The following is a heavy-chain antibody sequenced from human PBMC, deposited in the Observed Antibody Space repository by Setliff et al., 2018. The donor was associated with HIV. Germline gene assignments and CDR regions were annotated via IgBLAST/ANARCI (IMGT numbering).Heavy chain of an antibody. CDR2: IYYSGTT. D-gene: IGHD3-16*01. CDR3: ARTREYRFGFGLGQFDP. J-gene: IGHJ5*01. Sequence: SETLSLTCAVSGYAITSGFYWSWIRQPPGKGLEWIGYIYYSGTTKYNPSLKSRVTISVDTSKNQFSLRLTSVTAADSAVYYCARTREYRFGFGLGQFDPWGQGTLVTVSS. CDR1: GYAITSGFY. V-gene: IGHV4-38-2*01.